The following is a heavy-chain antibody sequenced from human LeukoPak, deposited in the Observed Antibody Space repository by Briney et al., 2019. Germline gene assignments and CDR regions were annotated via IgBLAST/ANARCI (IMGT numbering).Heavy chain of an antibody. CDR3: ARGSPTTNKGAYGWFDP. D-gene: IGHD1-14*01. CDR1: GASISSNY. Sequence: SETLSLTCTVSGASISSNYWGWIRQPAGKGLEWIGRVFPSGNTHYNPSLKSRVTMSFDTSKNQFSLKLSSVTAADTAVYYCARGSPTTNKGAYGWFDPWGQGTLVTVSS. J-gene: IGHJ5*02. V-gene: IGHV4-4*07. CDR2: VFPSGNT.